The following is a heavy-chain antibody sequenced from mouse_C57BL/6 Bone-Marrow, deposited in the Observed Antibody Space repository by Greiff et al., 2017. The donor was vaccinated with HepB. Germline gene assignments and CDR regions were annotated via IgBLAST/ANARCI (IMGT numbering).Heavy chain of an antibody. CDR1: GYTFTSYG. V-gene: IGHV1-81*01. CDR3: ARYPYYGSSSWFAY. Sequence: VQGVESGAELARPGASVKLSCKASGYTFTSYGISWVKQRTGQGLEWIGEIYPRSGNTYYNEKFKGKATLTADKSSSTAYMELRSLTSEDSAVYFCARYPYYGSSSWFAYWGQGTLVTVSA. CDR2: IYPRSGNT. D-gene: IGHD1-1*01. J-gene: IGHJ3*01.